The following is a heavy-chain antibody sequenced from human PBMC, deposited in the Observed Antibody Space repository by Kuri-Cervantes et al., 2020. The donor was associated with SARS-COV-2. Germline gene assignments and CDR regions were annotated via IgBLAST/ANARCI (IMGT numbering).Heavy chain of an antibody. CDR2: ISSSSSYT. V-gene: IGHV3-11*05. D-gene: IGHD3-3*01. J-gene: IGHJ6*02. CDR1: GFTFSDYC. Sequence: GGSLRLSCAASGFTFSDYCMSWIRQAPGKGLEWVSYISSSSSYTNYADPVKGRFTISRDNAKNSLYLQMNSLRAEDTALYYCAKDMGTIFGVVIGSGCGMDVWGQGTTVTVSS. CDR3: AKDMGTIFGVVIGSGCGMDV.